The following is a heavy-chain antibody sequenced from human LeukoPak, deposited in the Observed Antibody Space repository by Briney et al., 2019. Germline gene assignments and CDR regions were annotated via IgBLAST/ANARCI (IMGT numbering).Heavy chain of an antibody. Sequence: PSETLSLTCTVSGGSISTYYWTWIRQPPGKGLEWIGYIYYTGSTKYNPSLKSRVTISLDTSKNQFSLKLSSVTAADTAVYYCARHPSYYDRIDYWGQGTLVTVSS. V-gene: IGHV4-59*08. CDR2: IYYTGST. D-gene: IGHD3-22*01. CDR1: GGSISTYY. CDR3: ARHPSYYDRIDY. J-gene: IGHJ4*02.